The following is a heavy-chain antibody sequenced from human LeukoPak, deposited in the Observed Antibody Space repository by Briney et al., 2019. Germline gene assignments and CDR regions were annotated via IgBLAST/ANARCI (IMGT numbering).Heavy chain of an antibody. CDR3: ARYVKTGHDTPGFDF. CDR2: IYTSGST. D-gene: IGHD5-12*01. CDR1: GGSISNYY. J-gene: IGHJ4*02. Sequence: KTSETLSLTCTVSGGSISNYYWSWIRQPAGKGLEWIGRIYTSGSTNYNPSLKSRVTMSVDTSKNQFSLKLRSVTAEDTAVYYCARYVKTGHDTPGFDFWGQGTLVTVSS. V-gene: IGHV4-4*07.